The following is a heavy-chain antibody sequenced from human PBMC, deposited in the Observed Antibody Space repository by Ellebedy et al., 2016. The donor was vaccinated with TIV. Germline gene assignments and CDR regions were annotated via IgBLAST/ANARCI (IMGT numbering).Heavy chain of an antibody. CDR3: ARYHGRVGFDP. CDR1: RYTFTSYD. Sequence: ASVKVSXKASRYTFTSYDINWVRQATGQGLEWMGWMNPNSGNTGYAQKFQGRVTMTRNTSISTAYMELSSLRSGDTAVYYCARYHGRVGFDPWGQGTLVTVSS. D-gene: IGHD5/OR15-5a*01. CDR2: MNPNSGNT. J-gene: IGHJ5*02. V-gene: IGHV1-8*01.